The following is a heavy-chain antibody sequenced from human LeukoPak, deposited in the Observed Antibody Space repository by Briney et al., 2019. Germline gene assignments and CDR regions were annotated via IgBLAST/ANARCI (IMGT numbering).Heavy chain of an antibody. CDR2: IYYSEST. J-gene: IGHJ3*02. V-gene: IGHV4-59*08. D-gene: IGHD1-20*01. Sequence: SETLSLTCTVSSGSINNYYWSWLRQPQGKGLEWMGYIYYSESTKYSHSLKSRLTISVDTSKNQFSLRLTSVTAADTAVYYCARHISGATKELSAFDIWGQGTMVNVSS. CDR3: ARHISGATKELSAFDI. CDR1: SGSINNYY.